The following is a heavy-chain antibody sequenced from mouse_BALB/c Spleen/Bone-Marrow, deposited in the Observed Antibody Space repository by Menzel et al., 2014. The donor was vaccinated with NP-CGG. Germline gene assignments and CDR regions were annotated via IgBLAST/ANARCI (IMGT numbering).Heavy chain of an antibody. J-gene: IGHJ3*01. V-gene: IGHV1-7*01. D-gene: IGHD2-10*01. Sequence: VQLQQSGAELAKPGASMKMSCKASDYTFTNYWMLWVKQRPGQGLEWIGYINPSTGYTEYNQKFKDKATLTADKSSSTAYMQLSRLTSEDSAVYYCASYRFAYWGQGTLVTVSA. CDR1: DYTFTNYW. CDR3: ASYRFAY. CDR2: INPSTGYT.